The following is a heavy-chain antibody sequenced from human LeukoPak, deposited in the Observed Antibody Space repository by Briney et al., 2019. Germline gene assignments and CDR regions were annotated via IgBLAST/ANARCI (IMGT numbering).Heavy chain of an antibody. V-gene: IGHV4-39*07. J-gene: IGHJ6*03. Sequence: SETLSLTCTVSGGSISSSSYYWGWIRQPPGKGLEWIGSIYYSGSTNYNPSLKSRVTISVDTSKNQFSLKLSSVTAADTAVYYCARAASGSYYYYYYYMDVWGKGTTVTVSS. D-gene: IGHD1-26*01. CDR1: GGSISSSSYY. CDR2: IYYSGST. CDR3: ARAASGSYYYYYYYMDV.